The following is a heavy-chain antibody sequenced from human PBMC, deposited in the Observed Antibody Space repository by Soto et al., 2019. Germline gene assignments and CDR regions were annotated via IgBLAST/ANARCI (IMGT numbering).Heavy chain of an antibody. CDR2: ISAYNGNT. D-gene: IGHD1-1*01. Sequence: QVHLVQSGAEVKKPGASVKVSCKASGYTFTSYGITWVRQAPGQGLEWMGWISAYNGNTDYAQKRQGRFIVTRDTSTSTAYMELRSLIADDPAVYYCARGRYGDYWGQGALVTVSS. CDR3: ARGRYGDY. V-gene: IGHV1-18*01. CDR1: GYTFTSYG. J-gene: IGHJ4*02.